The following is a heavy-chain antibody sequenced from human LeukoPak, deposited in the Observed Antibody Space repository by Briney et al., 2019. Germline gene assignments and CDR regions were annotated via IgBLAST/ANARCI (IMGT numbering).Heavy chain of an antibody. Sequence: SVKVSCKASGCTFSSYAISWVRQAPGQGLEWMGRIIPIFGTANYAQKFQGRVTITADKSTSTAYMELSSLRSEDTAVYYCARDYYESSGYYNWFDPWGQGTLVTVSS. CDR3: ARDYYESSGYYNWFDP. D-gene: IGHD3-22*01. J-gene: IGHJ5*02. CDR1: GCTFSSYA. CDR2: IIPIFGTA. V-gene: IGHV1-69*06.